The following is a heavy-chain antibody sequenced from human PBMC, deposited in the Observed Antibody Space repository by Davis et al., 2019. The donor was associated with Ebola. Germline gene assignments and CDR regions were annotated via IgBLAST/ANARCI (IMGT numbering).Heavy chain of an antibody. V-gene: IGHV3-30*18. CDR3: AKGSPYSSSWVYYFDY. D-gene: IGHD6-13*01. CDR1: GFTFSSYG. J-gene: IGHJ4*02. Sequence: GESLKISCAASGFTFSSYGMHWVRQAPGKGLEWVAVISYDGSNKYYADSVKGRFTISRDNSKNTLYLQMNSLRAEDTAVYYCAKGSPYSSSWVYYFDYWGQGTLVTVSS. CDR2: ISYDGSNK.